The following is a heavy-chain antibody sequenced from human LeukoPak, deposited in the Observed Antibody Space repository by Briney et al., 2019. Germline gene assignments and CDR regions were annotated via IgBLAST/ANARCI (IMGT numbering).Heavy chain of an antibody. Sequence: GGSLRLSCAACRFAFCSYGMLGVRQAPGKGREGGAVIGYDGSNKYYADSVKGRFTISRNNSKNTLYLQMNSLRAEDTAVYYCARDRRAPYGDYGLDYWGQGTLVTVSS. CDR3: ARDRRAPYGDYGLDY. CDR2: IGYDGSNK. V-gene: IGHV3-33*01. CDR1: RFAFCSYG. J-gene: IGHJ4*02. D-gene: IGHD4-17*01.